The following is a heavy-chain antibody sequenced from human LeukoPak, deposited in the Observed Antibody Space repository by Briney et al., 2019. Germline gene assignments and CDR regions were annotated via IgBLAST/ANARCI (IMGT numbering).Heavy chain of an antibody. D-gene: IGHD2-2*01. J-gene: IGHJ5*02. CDR2: IYTSGST. CDR3: ASTRSGVPAAMRWFDP. Sequence: PSETLSLTCTVSGGSISSGSYYWSWIRQPAGKGLEWIGRIYTSGSTNYNPSLKSRVTMSVDTSKNQFSLELRSVTAADTAVYYCASTRSGVPAAMRWFDPWGQGTLVTVSS. V-gene: IGHV4-61*02. CDR1: GGSISSGSYY.